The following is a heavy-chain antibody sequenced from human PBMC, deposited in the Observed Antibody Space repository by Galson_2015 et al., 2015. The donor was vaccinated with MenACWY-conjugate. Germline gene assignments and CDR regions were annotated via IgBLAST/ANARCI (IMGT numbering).Heavy chain of an antibody. D-gene: IGHD2-21*02. CDR1: GFSFSSYG. Sequence: SLRLSCAASGFSFSSYGMHWVHQVPGKGLEWVAVTSYDGSKKYYADSVKGRFGISRDNSKNTLFLRMTSLRPEDTAVYHCVKDFRAYCSGDCWIDYWGQGTQVSVSS. CDR3: VKDFRAYCSGDCWIDY. J-gene: IGHJ4*02. CDR2: TSYDGSKK. V-gene: IGHV3-30*18.